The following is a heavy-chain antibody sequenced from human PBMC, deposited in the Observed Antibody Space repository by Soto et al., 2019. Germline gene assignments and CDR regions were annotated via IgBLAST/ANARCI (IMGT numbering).Heavy chain of an antibody. CDR3: ARDITIFGVVITLGLDY. V-gene: IGHV3-33*01. J-gene: IGHJ4*02. CDR1: GFTFSSYG. CDR2: IWYDGSNK. D-gene: IGHD3-3*01. Sequence: QVQLVESGGGVVQPGRSLRLSCAASGFTFSSYGMHWVRQAPGKGLEWVAVIWYDGSNKYYADSVKGRFTISRDNSKNTLYLQMNSLRAEDTAVNYCARDITIFGVVITLGLDYWGQGTLVTVSS.